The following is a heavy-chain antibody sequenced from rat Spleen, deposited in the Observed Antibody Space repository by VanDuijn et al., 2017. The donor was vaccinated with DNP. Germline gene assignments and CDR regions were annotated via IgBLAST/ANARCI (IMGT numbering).Heavy chain of an antibody. CDR2: ISIGGGGT. CDR3: VRWYNSGYYFDY. V-gene: IGHV5-25*01. CDR1: GFTFNNYF. Sequence: EVQLVESGGGLVQPGRSLTLSCEVSGFTFNNYFMAWVRQAPKKGLEWVATISIGGGGTYYPDSVKGRFTISRDNAKSTLYLQMNSLRSEDMATYYCVRWYNSGYYFDYWGQGVMVTVSS. J-gene: IGHJ2*01. D-gene: IGHD4-3*01.